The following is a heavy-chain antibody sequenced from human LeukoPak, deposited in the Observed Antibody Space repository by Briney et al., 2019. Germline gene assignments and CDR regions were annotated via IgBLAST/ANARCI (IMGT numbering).Heavy chain of an antibody. CDR1: GGFISSYF. V-gene: IGHV4-59*01. J-gene: IGHJ3*02. Sequence: SETLSLTCTVSGGFISSYFWSWIRQPPGKGLEWIGYVYSTGGTSGSTDYNPSLKSRVTISIDTSKNQFSMKLTSVTAADTAVYYCARYRAFDIWGQGTMVTVSS. CDR2: VYSTGGTSGST. CDR3: ARYRAFDI.